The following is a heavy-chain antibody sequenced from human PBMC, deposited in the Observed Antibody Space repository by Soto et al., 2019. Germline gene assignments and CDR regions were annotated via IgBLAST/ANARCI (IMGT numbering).Heavy chain of an antibody. Sequence: GSLRLSCAASGFTVSSNYMSWVRQAPGKGLEWVSVIYSGGSTYYADSVKGRFTISRDNSKNTLYLQMNSLRAEDTAVYYCARVGDFGYYYYGMDVWGQGTTVTVS. J-gene: IGHJ6*02. CDR2: IYSGGST. V-gene: IGHV3-53*01. D-gene: IGHD3-3*01. CDR3: ARVGDFGYYYYGMDV. CDR1: GFTVSSNY.